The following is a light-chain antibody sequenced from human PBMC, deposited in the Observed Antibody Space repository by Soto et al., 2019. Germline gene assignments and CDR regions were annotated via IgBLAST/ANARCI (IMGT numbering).Light chain of an antibody. CDR1: QSISSW. J-gene: IGKJ1*01. V-gene: IGKV1-5*01. Sequence: DIQMTQSPSTLSASVGDRVTITCRASQSISSWLAWYQQKPGKAPKLLIYDASSLESGVHSRFSGSGSGTEFTLTISRLQADDFATYCCQQYNSYWTFGQGTKVEIQ. CDR3: QQYNSYWT. CDR2: DAS.